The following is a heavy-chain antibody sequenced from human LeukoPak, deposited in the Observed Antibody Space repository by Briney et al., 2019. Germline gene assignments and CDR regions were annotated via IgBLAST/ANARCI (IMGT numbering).Heavy chain of an antibody. V-gene: IGHV4-4*07. CDR2: IYTSGST. J-gene: IGHJ6*03. Sequence: SETLSLTCSVSGGSISSYYWSWIRQPAGKGLEWIGRIYTSGSTNYNPSLKSRVTILVDTSKNQFSLKLSSVTAADTAVYYCAREENNNYYYYYMDVWGKGTTVTISS. CDR1: GGSISSYY. D-gene: IGHD1/OR15-1a*01. CDR3: AREENNNYYYYYMDV.